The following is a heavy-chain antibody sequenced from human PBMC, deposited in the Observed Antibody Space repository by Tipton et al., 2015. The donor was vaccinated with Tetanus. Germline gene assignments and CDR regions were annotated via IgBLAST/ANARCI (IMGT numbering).Heavy chain of an antibody. J-gene: IGHJ4*02. CDR3: AKVPFEGIAVPGPYDC. Sequence: SLRLSCAASGFTFDDHAMHWVRQAPGKGLEWVSLISWDARVTYYSDAVKGRFTISRDNRQGSLYLQMDSLRDEDTAMYYCAKVPFEGIAVPGPYDCWGQGTLVTVSS. V-gene: IGHV3-43D*04. CDR1: GFTFDDHA. D-gene: IGHD6-19*01. CDR2: ISWDARVT.